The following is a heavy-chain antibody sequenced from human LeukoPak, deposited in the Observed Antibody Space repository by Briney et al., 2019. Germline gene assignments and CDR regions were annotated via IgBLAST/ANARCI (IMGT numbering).Heavy chain of an antibody. J-gene: IGHJ4*02. D-gene: IGHD1-1*01. V-gene: IGHV3-23*01. Sequence: PGGSLRLSCAASGFTLSNYAMNWVRHVPGPGLEWVSVISAAGVTYYADSLKGRFTISRDNSKNTLYLQMDSLRVEDTAVYYCGKANDDYYFDYWGQGTLVTVSS. CDR1: GFTLSNYA. CDR2: ISAAGVT. CDR3: GKANDDYYFDY.